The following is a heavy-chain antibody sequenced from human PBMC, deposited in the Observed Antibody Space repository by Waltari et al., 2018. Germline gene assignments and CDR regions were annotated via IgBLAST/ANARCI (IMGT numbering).Heavy chain of an antibody. J-gene: IGHJ4*02. V-gene: IGHV2-5*02. CDR1: GFSLSTSGVG. CDR3: AHSYLDRDGYNYVDY. CDR2: IYWDDDK. D-gene: IGHD5-12*01. Sequence: QITLKESGPTLVKPTQTLTLTCTFPGFSLSTSGVGLGWIRQPPGKALEWLALIYWDDDKRYSPSLKSRLTITKDTSKNQVVLTMTNMDPVDTATYYCAHSYLDRDGYNYVDYWGQGTLVTVSS.